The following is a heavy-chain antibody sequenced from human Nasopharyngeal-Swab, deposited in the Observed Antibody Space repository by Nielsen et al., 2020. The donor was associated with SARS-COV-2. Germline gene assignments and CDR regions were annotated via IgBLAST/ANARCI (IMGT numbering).Heavy chain of an antibody. Sequence: WIRQPPGKGLEWIGSIYYSGSTDYNPSRKSRVTIPVDTSKNQFSLKLSSVTAADTAVYYCARHALVTKDFDYWGQGTLVTVSS. CDR3: ARHALVTKDFDY. J-gene: IGHJ4*02. D-gene: IGHD4-17*01. V-gene: IGHV4-39*01. CDR2: IYYSGST.